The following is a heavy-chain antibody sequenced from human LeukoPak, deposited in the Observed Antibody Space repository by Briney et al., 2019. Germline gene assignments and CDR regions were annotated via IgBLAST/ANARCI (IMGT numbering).Heavy chain of an antibody. Sequence: GGSLRLSCAASGFTFSSYWMSWVRQAPGKGLEWVANIKQDGSEKYYVDSVKGRFTISRDNAKNSLYLQMNSLRAEDTAVYYCARDPNGYSSGWYSRINAFDIWGQGTMVTVSS. CDR1: GFTFSSYW. V-gene: IGHV3-7*01. CDR2: IKQDGSEK. CDR3: ARDPNGYSSGWYSRINAFDI. J-gene: IGHJ3*02. D-gene: IGHD6-19*01.